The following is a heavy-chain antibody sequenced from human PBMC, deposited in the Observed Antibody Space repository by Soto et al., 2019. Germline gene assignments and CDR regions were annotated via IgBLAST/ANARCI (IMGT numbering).Heavy chain of an antibody. D-gene: IGHD3-10*01. V-gene: IGHV1-2*04. J-gene: IGHJ4*02. Sequence: ASVKVSCKASGYTFTGYYMHWVRQAPGQGLEWMGWINPNSGGTNYAQKFQGWVTMTRDTSISTAYMELSRLRSDDTAVYYCARALTMVRGVIIIGAGFDYWGQGXLVTVSS. CDR3: ARALTMVRGVIIIGAGFDY. CDR2: INPNSGGT. CDR1: GYTFTGYY.